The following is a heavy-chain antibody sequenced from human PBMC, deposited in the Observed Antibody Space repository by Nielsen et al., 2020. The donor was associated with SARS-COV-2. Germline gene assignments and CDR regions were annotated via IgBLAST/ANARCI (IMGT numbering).Heavy chain of an antibody. V-gene: IGHV3-7*03. CDR3: ARIQWGGFDY. Sequence: GESLKISCAASGFTLSSYWMTWVRQAPGKGLEWVANIKQDGSEKYFVDSVKGRFTISRDNAKNSLYLQMNSLRAEDTAVYYCARIQWGGFDYWGQGTLVTVSS. CDR1: GFTLSSYW. CDR2: IKQDGSEK. D-gene: IGHD3-16*01. J-gene: IGHJ4*02.